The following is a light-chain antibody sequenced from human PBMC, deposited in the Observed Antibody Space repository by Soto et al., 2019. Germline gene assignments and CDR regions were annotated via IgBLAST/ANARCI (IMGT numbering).Light chain of an antibody. CDR1: QSVDSN. Sequence: EIVMTQSPATPSLSPGERATPSCRASQSVDSNLAWYQQKPGQAPRLLIFGASTRATGIPARFSGSGSGTDFTLTISSLQSEDFGVYFCQQYDNWPLTFGGGTKVDIK. CDR3: QQYDNWPLT. J-gene: IGKJ4*01. V-gene: IGKV3D-15*01. CDR2: GAS.